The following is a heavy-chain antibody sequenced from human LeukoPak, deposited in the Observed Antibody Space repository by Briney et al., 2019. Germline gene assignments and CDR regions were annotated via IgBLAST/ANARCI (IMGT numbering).Heavy chain of an antibody. CDR1: GGSISSYY. Sequence: SETLSLTCTVSGGSISSYYWSWIRQPPGKGLEWIGYIYYSGSTNYNPSLKSRVTISVDTSKNQFSLKLSSVTAADTAVYYCARATGSSSFLFDYWGQGTLVTVSS. CDR3: ARATGSSSFLFDY. V-gene: IGHV4-59*01. D-gene: IGHD6-6*01. CDR2: IYYSGST. J-gene: IGHJ4*02.